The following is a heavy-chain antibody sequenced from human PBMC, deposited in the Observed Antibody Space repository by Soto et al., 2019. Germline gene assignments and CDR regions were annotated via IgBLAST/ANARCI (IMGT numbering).Heavy chain of an antibody. CDR1: GFSLSNAQMG. D-gene: IGHD6-19*01. CDR2: IFSNDEK. Sequence: GPTLVNPTATLTRTCTVSGFSLSNAQMGVGWIRQPRGKALEWLAHIFSNDEKSYNTSLKNRLTISKDTSKSQEVLTKTNMDPVDTAAYYCARIQGQWRESFYYYTMDVWGQGTTVTVSS. J-gene: IGHJ6*02. V-gene: IGHV2-26*01. CDR3: ARIQGQWRESFYYYTMDV.